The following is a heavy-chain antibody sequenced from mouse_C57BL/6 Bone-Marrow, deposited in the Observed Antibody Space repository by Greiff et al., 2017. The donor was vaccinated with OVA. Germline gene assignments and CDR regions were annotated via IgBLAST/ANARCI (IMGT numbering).Heavy chain of an antibody. D-gene: IGHD2-3*01. J-gene: IGHJ4*01. V-gene: IGHV1-72*01. CDR2: IDPKSGGT. CDR1: GYTFTSYW. CDR3: ARLDGGYYRDY. Sequence: VQLQQSGAELVKPGASVKLSCTASGYTFTSYWMHWVKQRPGRGLEWIGRIDPKSGGTKYNEKFKSKATLTVDKPSSTAYLQLSSLTSEDSAVYYCARLDGGYYRDYWGQGTSVTVSS.